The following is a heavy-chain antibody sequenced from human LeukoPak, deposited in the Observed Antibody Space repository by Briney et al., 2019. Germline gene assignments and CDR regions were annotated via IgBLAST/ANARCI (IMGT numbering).Heavy chain of an antibody. J-gene: IGHJ4*02. CDR2: INPNSGGT. CDR1: GYTFTAYY. Sequence: ASVKVSCKASGYTFTAYYTHWVRQAPGQGLEWMGWINPNSGGTNYAQKFQGRVTMTRDTSISTAYMELSRLRSDDTAVYYCLVRGVPTDDYWGQGTLVTVSS. CDR3: LVRGVPTDDY. D-gene: IGHD3-10*01. V-gene: IGHV1-2*02.